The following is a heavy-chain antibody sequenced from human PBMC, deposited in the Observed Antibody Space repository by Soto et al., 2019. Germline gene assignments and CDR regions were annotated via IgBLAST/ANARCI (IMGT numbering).Heavy chain of an antibody. CDR2: INSDGSST. J-gene: IGHJ4*02. D-gene: IGHD2-15*01. Sequence: EVQLVESGGGLVQPGGSLRLSCAASGFTFSSYWMHWGRQAPGKGLVWVSRINSDGSSTSYADSVKGRFTIARDNAKNTLDLQMNSLRAEDTAVYYCVRTSLVVAAATREDYWGQGTLVTVSS. V-gene: IGHV3-74*01. CDR3: VRTSLVVAAATREDY. CDR1: GFTFSSYW.